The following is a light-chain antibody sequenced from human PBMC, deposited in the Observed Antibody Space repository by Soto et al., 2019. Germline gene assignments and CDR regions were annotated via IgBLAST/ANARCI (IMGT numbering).Light chain of an antibody. CDR2: DAY. Sequence: EVVLTYSPVTLSLSQGERATLSCRASQSFRGLLAWYQQKPGQAPRLLIYDAYNRATGIPPRFSGSGSGTDFTLTISSLEPEDSAVHYCQQRHMWPITFGQGTRLEIK. CDR1: QSFRGL. J-gene: IGKJ5*01. V-gene: IGKV3-11*01. CDR3: QQRHMWPIT.